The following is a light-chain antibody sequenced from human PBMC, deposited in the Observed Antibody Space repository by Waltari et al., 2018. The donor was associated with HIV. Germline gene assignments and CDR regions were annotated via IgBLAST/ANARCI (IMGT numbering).Light chain of an antibody. CDR3: LSADSSGTYWV. V-gene: IGLV3-16*01. CDR1: ALPKKY. Sequence: SYELTQPPSVSVSQGPMARNTCSGAALPKKYVSWYQQKPGQAPVPVIYKDKERPSGIPERFSGSSSGTMVTLTISGVQAEDEADYYCLSADSSGTYWVFGGGTEVTVL. J-gene: IGLJ3*02. CDR2: KDK.